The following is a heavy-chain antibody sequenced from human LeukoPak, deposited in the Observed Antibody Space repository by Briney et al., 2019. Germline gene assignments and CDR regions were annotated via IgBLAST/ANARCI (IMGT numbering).Heavy chain of an antibody. CDR2: IIPIFGTA. Sequence: SVKVSCKASGGTFSSYAISWVRQAPGQGLEWMGRIIPIFGTANYAQKFQGRVTITTDESTSTAYMELSSPRSEDTAVYYCARSSYSSSPVNYWGQGTLVTVSS. CDR1: GGTFSSYA. V-gene: IGHV1-69*05. D-gene: IGHD6-6*01. CDR3: ARSSYSSSPVNY. J-gene: IGHJ4*02.